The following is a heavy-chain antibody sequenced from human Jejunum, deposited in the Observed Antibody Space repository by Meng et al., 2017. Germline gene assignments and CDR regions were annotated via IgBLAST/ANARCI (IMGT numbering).Heavy chain of an antibody. CDR3: ARGGDPSGYDIDD. J-gene: IGHJ4*02. Sequence: SETLSLPWAVSGGSFSGYYLGWFRQPPGKRLEWIGAIDHSGSTKYNPSLKSRVTISVDTSKNQFSLNLNSVTAADTAVYDCARGGDPSGYDIDDWGQGALVT. CDR2: IDHSGST. CDR1: GGSFSGYY. V-gene: IGHV4-34*01. D-gene: IGHD5-12*01.